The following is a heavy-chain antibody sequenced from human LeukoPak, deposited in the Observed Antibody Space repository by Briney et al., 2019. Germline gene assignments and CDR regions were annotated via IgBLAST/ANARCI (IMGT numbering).Heavy chain of an antibody. J-gene: IGHJ5*02. Sequence: PSETLSLTRAVSGYSISSGYYWGWIRQPPGKGLEWIGSIYHSGSTYYNPSLKSRVTISVDTSKNQFSLKLSSVTAADTAVYYCARHHIVVVPAAIYARREDWFDPWGQGTLVTVSS. D-gene: IGHD2-2*02. CDR1: GYSISSGYY. CDR3: ARHHIVVVPAAIYARREDWFDP. V-gene: IGHV4-38-2*01. CDR2: IYHSGST.